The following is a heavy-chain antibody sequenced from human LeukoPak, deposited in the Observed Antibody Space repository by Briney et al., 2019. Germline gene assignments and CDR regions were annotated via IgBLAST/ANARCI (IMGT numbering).Heavy chain of an antibody. CDR2: IYFSENT. Sequence: SETLSLTCAVSGGSISSGGYYWSWIRQHPGKGLEWIGYIYFSENTYYNPSLKSRVTISVDTSKNQFSLKLSSVTAADTAVYYCARVSYGGNFFDYWGQGTLVTVSS. V-gene: IGHV4-31*11. J-gene: IGHJ4*02. D-gene: IGHD2-21*01. CDR3: ARVSYGGNFFDY. CDR1: GGSISSGGYY.